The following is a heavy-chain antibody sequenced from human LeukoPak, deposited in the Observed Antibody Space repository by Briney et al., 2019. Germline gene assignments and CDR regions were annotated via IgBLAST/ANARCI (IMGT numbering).Heavy chain of an antibody. D-gene: IGHD2-2*01. CDR3: ARDAGYCSSTSCYSPRLRQY. Sequence: GGSLRLSCAASGFTFSSYSMNWVRQAPGKGLEWVSSISSSSSYIYYADSVKGRFTISRDNAKNSLYLQMNSLRAEDTAVYYCARDAGYCSSTSCYSPRLRQYWGQGTLVTVSS. J-gene: IGHJ4*02. CDR1: GFTFSSYS. CDR2: ISSSSSYI. V-gene: IGHV3-21*01.